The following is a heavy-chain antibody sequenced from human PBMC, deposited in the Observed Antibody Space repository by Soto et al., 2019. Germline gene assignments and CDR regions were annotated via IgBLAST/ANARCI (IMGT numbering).Heavy chain of an antibody. CDR2: IKSKTDGGTT. D-gene: IGHD3-22*01. CDR3: TTDPITMIVVVMGY. Sequence: PGGSLTLSCAASGFTFSNAWMSWVRQAPGKGLEWVGRIKSKTDGGTTDYSAPVKXXXTXXXDXXXNTLYLQMNSLKTEDTAVYYCTTDPITMIVVVMGYWGQGTLVTVSS. J-gene: IGHJ4*02. CDR1: GFTFSNAW. V-gene: IGHV3-15*01.